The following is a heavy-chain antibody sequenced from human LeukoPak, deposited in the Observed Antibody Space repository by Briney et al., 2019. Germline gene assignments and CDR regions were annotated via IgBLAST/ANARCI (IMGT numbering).Heavy chain of an antibody. V-gene: IGHV3-48*01. J-gene: IGHJ6*03. CDR3: ARAPYYDFWSGPLTCYMDV. Sequence: GGSLRLSCAASGFTFSSYSMNWVRQAPGKGLEWVSYIRSSSSTIYYADSVKGRFTISRDNAKNSLYLQMNSLRAEDTAVYYCARAPYYDFWSGPLTCYMDVWGKGTTVTVSS. CDR1: GFTFSSYS. D-gene: IGHD3-3*01. CDR2: IRSSSSTI.